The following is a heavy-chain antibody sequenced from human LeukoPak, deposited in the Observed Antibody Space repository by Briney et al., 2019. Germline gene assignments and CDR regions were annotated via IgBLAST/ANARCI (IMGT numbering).Heavy chain of an antibody. D-gene: IGHD5-24*01. CDR2: IYYSGST. V-gene: IGHV4-59*01. Sequence: SETLSLTCTVSGGSLSSYYWSWIRQPPRKGLKWIGYIYYSGSTNYNPPLKSRVTISVDTSKNHFSLKLSSVTAADTAVYYCARDGKDGYILDAFDIWGEGTMVTVSS. J-gene: IGHJ3*02. CDR1: GGSLSSYY. CDR3: ARDGKDGYILDAFDI.